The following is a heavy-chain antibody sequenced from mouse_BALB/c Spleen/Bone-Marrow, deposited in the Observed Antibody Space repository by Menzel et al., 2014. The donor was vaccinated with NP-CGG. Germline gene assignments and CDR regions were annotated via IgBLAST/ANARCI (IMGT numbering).Heavy chain of an antibody. CDR2: IYPYNGGT. CDR3: ARSDYYGSSYKAWFTY. D-gene: IGHD1-1*01. J-gene: IGHJ3*01. V-gene: IGHV1-26*01. Sequence: VQLKHSGPELVKPGTSMKISCEASGYSFTAYTMNWVKQSHGKNLEWIGLIYPYNGGTTYNQKFKNKASFTIDKASSTAYMELLSLTSEDSAVYYCARSDYYGSSYKAWFTYWGQGTLVTVSA. CDR1: GYSFTAYT.